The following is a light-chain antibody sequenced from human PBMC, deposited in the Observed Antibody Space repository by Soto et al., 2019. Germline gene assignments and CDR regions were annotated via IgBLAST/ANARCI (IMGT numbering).Light chain of an antibody. CDR2: SNN. V-gene: IGLV1-47*02. Sequence: QSVLTQPPSASGTPGQRVTISCSGSSSNIGSSYVYWYQQLPGTAPKLLLYSNNQRPSGVPDRFSGSKSGTSASLAISGLRSEDEADYYCAAWDDSLRVVVFGGGTKLTVL. CDR3: AAWDDSLRVVV. CDR1: SSNIGSSY. J-gene: IGLJ2*01.